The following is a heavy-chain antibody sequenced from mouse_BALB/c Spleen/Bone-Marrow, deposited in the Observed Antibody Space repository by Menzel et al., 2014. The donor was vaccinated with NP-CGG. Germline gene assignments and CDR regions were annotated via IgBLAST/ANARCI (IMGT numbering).Heavy chain of an antibody. V-gene: IGHV7-3*02. Sequence: EAKLVESGGGLVQPGGSLRLSCATSGFTFTDYYMNWVRQPPGKALEWLGFIRNKANGYTTEYSASVKGRFTISRDNSQSILYLQMNTLRAEDSATYYCARDSRSTVSHFDYWGQGTTLTVSS. D-gene: IGHD1-1*01. J-gene: IGHJ2*01. CDR1: GFTFTDYY. CDR2: IRNKANGYTT. CDR3: ARDSRSTVSHFDY.